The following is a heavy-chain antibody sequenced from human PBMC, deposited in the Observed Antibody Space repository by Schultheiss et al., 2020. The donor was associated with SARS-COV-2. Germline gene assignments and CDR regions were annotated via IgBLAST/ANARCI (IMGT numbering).Heavy chain of an antibody. CDR3: ARIGATNLPLYYGMDV. J-gene: IGHJ6*02. Sequence: GESLKISCAASGFTLSHYWMSGVRQAPGKGLEWVVNIKQDGSENYYVDSVKGRFTISRDNAKSLLYLQMNSLRAEDRAVYYCARIGATNLPLYYGMDVWGQGTTVTVSS. D-gene: IGHD1-26*01. V-gene: IGHV3-7*01. CDR2: IKQDGSEN. CDR1: GFTLSHYW.